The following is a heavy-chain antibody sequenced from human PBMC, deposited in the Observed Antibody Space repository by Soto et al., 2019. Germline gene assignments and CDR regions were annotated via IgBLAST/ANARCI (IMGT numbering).Heavy chain of an antibody. V-gene: IGHV4-61*01. J-gene: IGHJ5*02. CDR3: ARLGWNYAAAWFDP. Sequence: SETLSLTCTVSGGSVSSCSYYWSWIRQPPGKGLEWIGYIYYSGSTKYNPSLKSRVTISVDTSKNQFSLKLSSVTAADTAVYYCARLGWNYAAAWFDPWGQGTLVSVSS. D-gene: IGHD1-7*01. CDR2: IYYSGST. CDR1: GGSVSSCSYY.